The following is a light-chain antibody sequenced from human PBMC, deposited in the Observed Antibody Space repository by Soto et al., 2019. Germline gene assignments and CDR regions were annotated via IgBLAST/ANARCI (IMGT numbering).Light chain of an antibody. CDR1: QRVSSNY. V-gene: IGKV3-20*01. J-gene: IGKJ2*01. Sequence: DIVLTQSPGTLYLSPGERATLYSTTSQRVSSNYLAWYQQKPGQAPSLLIHGASSRATGISDRFSGSGSGTDCTRTISRLEPEDFAVYYCQQYGDSSSYTFGQGTKLEIK. CDR2: GAS. CDR3: QQYGDSSSYT.